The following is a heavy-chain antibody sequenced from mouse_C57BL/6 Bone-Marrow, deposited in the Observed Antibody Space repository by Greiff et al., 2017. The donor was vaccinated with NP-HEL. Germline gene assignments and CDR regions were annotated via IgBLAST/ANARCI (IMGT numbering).Heavy chain of an antibody. CDR3: AKVVITTVVATDAMDY. D-gene: IGHD1-1*01. CDR1: GFTFSDYG. V-gene: IGHV5-17*01. CDR2: ISSGSSTI. Sequence: EVMLVESGGGLVKPGGSLKLSCAASGFTFSDYGMHWVRQAPEKGLEWVAYISSGSSTISYADTVNGRFTLSRDHAKNTLFLQMTSLRSEDTAMYYCAKVVITTVVATDAMDYWGQGTSVTVSS. J-gene: IGHJ4*01.